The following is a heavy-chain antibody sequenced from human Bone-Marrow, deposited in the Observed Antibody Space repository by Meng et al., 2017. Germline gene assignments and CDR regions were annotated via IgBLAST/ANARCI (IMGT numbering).Heavy chain of an antibody. J-gene: IGHJ4*02. V-gene: IGHV1-69*13. CDR3: AREMATIKWKGRFDY. Sequence: SVKVSCKASGGTFSSYAISWVRQAPGQGLEWMGGIIPIFGTANYAQKFQGRVTITADESTSTAYMELGSLRSEDTAVYYCAREMATIKWKGRFDYWGQGTLVTVSS. CDR2: IIPIFGTA. D-gene: IGHD5-24*01. CDR1: GGTFSSYA.